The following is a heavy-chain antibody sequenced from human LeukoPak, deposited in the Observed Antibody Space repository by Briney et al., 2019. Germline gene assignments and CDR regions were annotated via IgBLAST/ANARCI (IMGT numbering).Heavy chain of an antibody. CDR2: IRYDGNNE. Sequence: GGSLRLSXVASGFTLSNYGMHWVRQAPGKGMEWVASIRYDGNNEYYADSVKGRFTISRDNSKNTLYLQMNSLRAEDTAVYYCAKEEGSRAEWECSRLSCSELGYWGQGTLVTVSS. D-gene: IGHD1-26*01. V-gene: IGHV3-30*02. J-gene: IGHJ4*02. CDR3: AKEEGSRAEWECSRLSCSELGY. CDR1: GFTLSNYG.